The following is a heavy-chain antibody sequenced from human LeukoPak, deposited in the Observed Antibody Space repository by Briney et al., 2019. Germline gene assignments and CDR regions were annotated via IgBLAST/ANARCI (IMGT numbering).Heavy chain of an antibody. J-gene: IGHJ6*02. Sequence: PGGSLRLSCAASGFTFSSYGMHWVRQAPGKGLEWVAVISYDGSNKYYADSVKGRFTISRDNSKNTLYLQMNSLRAEDTAVYYCAKDQDTMVRGVIITSYYGMDVWGQGTTVTVSS. CDR1: GFTFSSYG. CDR2: ISYDGSNK. V-gene: IGHV3-30*18. CDR3: AKDQDTMVRGVIITSYYGMDV. D-gene: IGHD3-10*01.